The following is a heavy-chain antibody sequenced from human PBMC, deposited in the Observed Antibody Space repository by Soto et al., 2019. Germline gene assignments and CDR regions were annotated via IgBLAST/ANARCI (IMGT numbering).Heavy chain of an antibody. CDR3: ARDRRVYASSWSPVYHAFDF. Sequence: SETLSPTCIAPHSSINSGHYWGWFRQPRGLGLDCIGSVYHDGSSYYRSYLKRRVALSIDKSMNQFSLNLNSVTAADTDIYYCARDRRVYASSWSPVYHAFDFWGAGTVLTASS. CDR2: VYHDGSS. CDR1: HSSINSGHY. D-gene: IGHD6-13*01. V-gene: IGHV4-38-2*02. J-gene: IGHJ3*01.